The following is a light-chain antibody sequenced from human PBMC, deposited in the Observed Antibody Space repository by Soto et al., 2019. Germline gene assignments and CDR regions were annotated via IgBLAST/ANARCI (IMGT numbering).Light chain of an antibody. CDR1: QSVSTY. V-gene: IGKV3-11*01. J-gene: IGKJ5*01. CDR2: DAS. CDR3: QQRRSWPPTIT. Sequence: EIVLTHSPATLSFSPWERSTNYCRSSQSVSTYLAWYQQRPGQAPRLLIYDASYRATDIPPRFSGSGSGTDFTLTISSLEPEDFAVYYCQQRRSWPPTITFGQGTRLEIK.